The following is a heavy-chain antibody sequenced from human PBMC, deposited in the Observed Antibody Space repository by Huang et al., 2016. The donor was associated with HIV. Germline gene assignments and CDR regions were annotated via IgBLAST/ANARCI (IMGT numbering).Heavy chain of an antibody. V-gene: IGHV3-21*01. Sequence: EVQLVESGGGLVKRGGSLRLSCAASGFDFNSYTMNWVRQGPGKGLEWVSSISNSDEYIYYADSVKGRFTISRDNAKKSVYLQMKGLRAEDTAIYYCARNQWLDYWGQGTLVTVSS. CDR2: ISNSDEYI. D-gene: IGHD6-19*01. J-gene: IGHJ4*02. CDR1: GFDFNSYT. CDR3: ARNQWLDY.